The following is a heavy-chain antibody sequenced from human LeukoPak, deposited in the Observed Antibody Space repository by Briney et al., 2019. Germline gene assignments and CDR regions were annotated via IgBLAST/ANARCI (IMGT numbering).Heavy chain of an antibody. CDR1: GFSFSSSG. CDR3: AELGITMIGGV. V-gene: IGHV3-48*04. CDR2: ISSSGSTI. J-gene: IGHJ6*04. D-gene: IGHD3-10*02. Sequence: GGSLRLSCAASGFSFSSSGMNWVRQAPGKGLEWVSYISSSGSTIYYADSVEGRFTISRDNAKNSLYLQMNSLRAEDTAVYYCAELGITMIGGVWGKGTTVTISS.